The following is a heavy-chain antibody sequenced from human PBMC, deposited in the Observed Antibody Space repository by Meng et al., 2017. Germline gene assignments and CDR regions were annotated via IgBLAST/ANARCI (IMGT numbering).Heavy chain of an antibody. V-gene: IGHV4-34*01. Sequence: HLQQWGAGLLKPSETLSRTCVVYGGSFSGYYWSWIRQPPGKGLEWIGEINHSGSTNYNPSLKSRVTISVDTSKNQFSLKLSSVTAADTAVYYCARGGYSSSGDSRYEYFQHWGQGTLVTVSS. J-gene: IGHJ1*01. CDR3: ARGGYSSSGDSRYEYFQH. D-gene: IGHD6-13*01. CDR1: GGSFSGYY. CDR2: INHSGST.